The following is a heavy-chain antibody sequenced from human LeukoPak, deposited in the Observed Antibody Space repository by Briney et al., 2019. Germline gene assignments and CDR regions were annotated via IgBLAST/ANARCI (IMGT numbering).Heavy chain of an antibody. J-gene: IGHJ4*02. CDR2: IIPIFGTA. V-gene: IGHV1-69*05. CDR1: GGTFSSYA. CDR3: ARDRWAPSYSDY. D-gene: IGHD1-26*01. Sequence: SVKVSCKASGGTFSSYAISWVRQAPGQGLEWMGRIIPIFGTANYAQKFQGRVTITTDVSTSTAYMELSSLRSEDTAVYYCARDRWAPSYSDYWGQGTLVTVSS.